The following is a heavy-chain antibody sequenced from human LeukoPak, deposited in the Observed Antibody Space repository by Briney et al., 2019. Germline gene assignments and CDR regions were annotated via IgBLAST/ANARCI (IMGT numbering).Heavy chain of an antibody. J-gene: IGHJ4*02. D-gene: IGHD3-10*01. Sequence: GGSLRLSCAASGFSLRNYWMTWVRQSPGKGLEWVAIINPDGSGKYSVDFVKGRFTISRDNAKNSLYLQMSSLRAEDTAVYYCARGGHRQKEFWGQGTLVTVSS. CDR2: INPDGSGK. CDR3: ARGGHRQKEF. V-gene: IGHV3-7*01. CDR1: GFSLRNYW.